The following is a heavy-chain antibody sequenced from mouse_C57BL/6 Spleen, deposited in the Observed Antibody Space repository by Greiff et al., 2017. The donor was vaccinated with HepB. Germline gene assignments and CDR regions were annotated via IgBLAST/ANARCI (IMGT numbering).Heavy chain of an antibody. CDR3: AREGGNFAY. CDR2: ISYDGSN. J-gene: IGHJ3*01. D-gene: IGHD2-1*01. V-gene: IGHV3-6*01. Sequence: VQLQQSGPGLVKPSQSLSLTCSVTGYSITSGYYWNWIRQFPGNKLEWMGYISYDGSNNYNPSPKNRISITRDTSKNQFFLKLNSVTTEDTATYYCAREGGNFAYWGQGTLVTVSA. CDR1: GYSITSGYY.